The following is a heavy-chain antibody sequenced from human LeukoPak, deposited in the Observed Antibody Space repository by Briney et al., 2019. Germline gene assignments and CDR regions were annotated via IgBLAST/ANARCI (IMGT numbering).Heavy chain of an antibody. V-gene: IGHV3-21*01. CDR3: ARATMIVPDY. CDR2: ISSSSSYI. CDR1: GFTFSSYG. J-gene: IGHJ4*02. D-gene: IGHD3-22*01. Sequence: GGSLRLSCAASGFTFSSYGMHWVRQAPGKGLEWVSSISSSSSYIYYADSVKGRFTISRDNAKNSLYLQMNSLRAEDTAVYYCARATMIVPDYWGQGTLVTVSS.